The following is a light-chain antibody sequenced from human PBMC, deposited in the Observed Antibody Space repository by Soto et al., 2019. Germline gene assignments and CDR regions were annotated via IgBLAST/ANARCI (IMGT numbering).Light chain of an antibody. CDR2: GAS. Sequence: IVMTQSPATLSVSPGERATLSCRASQSIDRKLAWYQQRPGQAPRLLIYGASTRATGIPARFSGSGSGTEFTLTISGLQSEDFAVYYCHQRQSWPRTFGQGTKVDI. V-gene: IGKV3-15*01. J-gene: IGKJ1*01. CDR3: HQRQSWPRT. CDR1: QSIDRK.